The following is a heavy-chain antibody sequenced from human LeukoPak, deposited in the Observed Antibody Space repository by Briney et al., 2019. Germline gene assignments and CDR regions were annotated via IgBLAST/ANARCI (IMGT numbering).Heavy chain of an antibody. Sequence: GGSLRLSCAASGFTFSSYWMSWVRQAPGKGLEWVANIKQDGSEKYYVDSVKGRFTISRDNAKNSLYLQMNSLRAEDMAVYYCARDDVSNYVGGWYYFDYWGQGTLVTVSS. J-gene: IGHJ4*02. CDR3: ARDDVSNYVGGWYYFDY. CDR1: GFTFSSYW. V-gene: IGHV3-7*01. D-gene: IGHD4-11*01. CDR2: IKQDGSEK.